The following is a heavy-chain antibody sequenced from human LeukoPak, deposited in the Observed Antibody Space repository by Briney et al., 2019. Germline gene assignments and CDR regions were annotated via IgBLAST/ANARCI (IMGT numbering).Heavy chain of an antibody. Sequence: GESLKISCKGSGYSFTSYWIGWVRQMPGKGLEWMGIIYPGDSDTRYSPSFQGQVTISPDKSISTAYLQWSSLKASDTAVYYCARHTAVPAAIDAFDIWCQGRTVTVSS. CDR1: GYSFTSYW. V-gene: IGHV5-51*01. CDR3: ARHTAVPAAIDAFDI. CDR2: IYPGDSDT. J-gene: IGHJ3*02. D-gene: IGHD2-2*01.